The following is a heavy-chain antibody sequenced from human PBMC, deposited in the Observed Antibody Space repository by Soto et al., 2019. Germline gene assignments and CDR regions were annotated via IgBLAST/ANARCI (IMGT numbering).Heavy chain of an antibody. Sequence: SETLSLTCTVSGGSINSAGHSWGWVRQSPGKGLEWIGYSYHSGSSYYNPSLQSRVTISVDRSKAQFSLQLNSVTPEDTAVYYCTRALSGSYDSWGQGTLVTVSS. D-gene: IGHD1-26*01. CDR1: GGSINSAGHS. CDR3: TRALSGSYDS. CDR2: SYHSGSS. J-gene: IGHJ5*01. V-gene: IGHV4-30-2*06.